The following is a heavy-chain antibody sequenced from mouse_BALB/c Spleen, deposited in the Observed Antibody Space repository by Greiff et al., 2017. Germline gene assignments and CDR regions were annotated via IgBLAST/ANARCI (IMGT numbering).Heavy chain of an antibody. J-gene: IGHJ2*01. CDR2: ISSGRGST. CDR1: GFAFSSYD. Sequence: EVKLMESGGGLVKPGGSLKLSCAASGFAFSSYDMSWVRQTPEKRLEWVAYISSGRGSTYYPDTVKGRFTISRDNAKNTLYLQMSSLKSEDTAMYYCARHEGIYDGYFDYWGQGTTLTVSS. D-gene: IGHD2-12*01. CDR3: ARHEGIYDGYFDY. V-gene: IGHV5-12-1*01.